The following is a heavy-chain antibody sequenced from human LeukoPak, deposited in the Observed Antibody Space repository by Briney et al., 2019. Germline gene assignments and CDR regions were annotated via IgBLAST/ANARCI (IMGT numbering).Heavy chain of an antibody. J-gene: IGHJ6*03. CDR1: GFTFSNYA. CDR3: AREAQPSYYYYMDV. D-gene: IGHD6-13*01. CDR2: ISHDGSNK. Sequence: GRSLRLSCAASGFTFSNYAIHWVRQAPGKGLEWVAVISHDGSNKYYADSVKGRFTISRDNSKNTLYLQMNSLRAEDTAVYYCAREAQPSYYYYMDVWGKGTTVTVSS. V-gene: IGHV3-30*04.